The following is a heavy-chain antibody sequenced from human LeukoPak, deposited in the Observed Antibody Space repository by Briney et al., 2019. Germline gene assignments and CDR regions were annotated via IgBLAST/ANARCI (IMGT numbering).Heavy chain of an antibody. CDR2: ISGRGGST. CDR3: AKDDDYGDLYYFDY. CDR1: GFTFSSYA. D-gene: IGHD4-17*01. V-gene: IGHV3-23*01. Sequence: GGSLGLSCAASGFTFSSYAMSWVRQAPGKGLEWVSAISGRGGSTYYADPVKGRFTISRDNSKNTLYLQMNSLRSEDTAVYYCAKDDDYGDLYYFDYWGQGTLVTVSS. J-gene: IGHJ4*02.